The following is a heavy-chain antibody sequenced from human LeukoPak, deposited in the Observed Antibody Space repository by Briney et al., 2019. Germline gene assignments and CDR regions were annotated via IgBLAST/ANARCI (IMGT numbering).Heavy chain of an antibody. Sequence: SETLSLTCTISGGSISSYYWSWIRQPPGKGLELIAYIHYSGSTDYNPSLKSRVTISVDTSKNQFSLKLISVTAADTAVYYCARDKHGSGSAHTFDPWGQGTLVTVSS. CDR2: IHYSGST. D-gene: IGHD3-10*01. J-gene: IGHJ5*02. V-gene: IGHV4-59*01. CDR1: GGSISSYY. CDR3: ARDKHGSGSAHTFDP.